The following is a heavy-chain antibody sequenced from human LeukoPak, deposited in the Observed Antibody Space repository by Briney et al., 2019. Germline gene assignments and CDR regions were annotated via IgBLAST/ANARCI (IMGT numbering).Heavy chain of an antibody. CDR3: ARDPNSKIGAFDL. J-gene: IGHJ3*01. V-gene: IGHV3-21*01. D-gene: IGHD2/OR15-2a*01. CDR2: ISSSSSYI. CDR1: GFTFSSYS. Sequence: GGSLRLSCAASGFTFSSYSMNWVRQAPGKGLEWVSSISSSSSYIYYADSVKGRFTISRDNAKNSLYLQMNSLRAEDTAVYYCARDPNSKIGAFDLWGQGTMVTVSS.